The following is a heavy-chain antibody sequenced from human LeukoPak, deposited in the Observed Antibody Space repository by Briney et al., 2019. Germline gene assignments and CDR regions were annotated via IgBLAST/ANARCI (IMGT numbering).Heavy chain of an antibody. D-gene: IGHD3-22*01. J-gene: IGHJ4*02. CDR3: ASEADPYDSSGYYFDY. Sequence: GASVKVSCKASGGTFSSYAISWVRQAPGQGLEWMGRIIPILGIANYAQKFQGRVTITADKSTSTAYMELSSLRSEDTAVYYCASEADPYDSSGYYFDYWGQGTLVTVSS. CDR1: GGTFSSYA. CDR2: IIPILGIA. V-gene: IGHV1-69*04.